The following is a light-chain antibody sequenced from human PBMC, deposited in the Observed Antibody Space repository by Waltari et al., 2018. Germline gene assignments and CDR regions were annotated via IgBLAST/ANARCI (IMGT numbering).Light chain of an antibody. CDR3: QQGNSYPLT. J-gene: IGKJ4*01. Sequence: IQMSQSPSSLSASVGDRVTITCRASQGISSYLNWYQQKPGKAPKLLIYYANSLASGVPSRFSGRGSGTEFTLTISSLQPEDFATYYCQQGNSYPLTFGGGTKLEIK. V-gene: IGKV1-13*02. CDR1: QGISSY. CDR2: YAN.